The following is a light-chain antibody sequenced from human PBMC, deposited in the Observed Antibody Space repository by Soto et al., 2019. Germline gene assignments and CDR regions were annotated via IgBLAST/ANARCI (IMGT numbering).Light chain of an antibody. V-gene: IGKV1-39*01. Sequence: DIQMTQSPSSLSASLGDRVTITCRASQSISTYLNWYQQKPGKAPNLLIFTASSLQSGVPSRFSGSGSGTDFTLTISSLQLEDFATYYCQQSYRIPYTFGQGTKLEIK. J-gene: IGKJ2*01. CDR3: QQSYRIPYT. CDR2: TAS. CDR1: QSISTY.